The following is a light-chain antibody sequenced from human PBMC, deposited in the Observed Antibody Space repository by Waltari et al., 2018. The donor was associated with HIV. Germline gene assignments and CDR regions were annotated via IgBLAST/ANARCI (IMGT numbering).Light chain of an antibody. CDR1: TSNIGYNY. Sequence: QYVLTQPPSASGTPGQRVTISCSGSTSNIGYNYVYWYQQFPGTAPKLLIYRNDPRPSGFPDRFSGSKSGTSASLAITGLRSEDEADYYCATWDDGLSGRRVFGGGTKLTVL. CDR3: ATWDDGLSGRRV. J-gene: IGLJ3*02. CDR2: RND. V-gene: IGLV1-47*01.